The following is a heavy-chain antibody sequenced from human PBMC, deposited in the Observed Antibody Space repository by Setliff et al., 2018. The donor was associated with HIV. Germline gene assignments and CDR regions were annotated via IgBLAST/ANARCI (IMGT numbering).Heavy chain of an antibody. V-gene: IGHV1-46*01. Sequence: ASVKVSCKASGYTFTNYYIHWVRQAPGQGLEWTGMINPRGGSTNYAQKFQGRVTMTRDTSTSTVYMELSSLRSEDTAVYYCAAARLLNDYRDPGAYYFDFWGQGTLVTVSS. D-gene: IGHD4-4*01. J-gene: IGHJ4*02. CDR3: AAARLLNDYRDPGAYYFDF. CDR2: INPRGGST. CDR1: GYTFTNYY.